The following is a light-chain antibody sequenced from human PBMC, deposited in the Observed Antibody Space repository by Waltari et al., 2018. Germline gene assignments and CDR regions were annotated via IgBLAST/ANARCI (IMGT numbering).Light chain of an antibody. V-gene: IGKV1-39*01. CDR3: QQSYNTPRT. Sequence: DIQMTQSPSSLSASVGDRVTISCRASQSIFTDLNWYQQKPGKAPKLLIYAASSLQSGVPSRFSGSGSGTDFTLTISSLQPEDFATYYCQQSYNTPRTFGPGTKVEIK. J-gene: IGKJ1*01. CDR2: AAS. CDR1: QSIFTD.